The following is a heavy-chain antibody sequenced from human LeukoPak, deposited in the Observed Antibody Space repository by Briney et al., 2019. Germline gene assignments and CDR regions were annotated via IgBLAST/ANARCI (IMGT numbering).Heavy chain of an antibody. CDR1: GFTFSSYA. D-gene: IGHD3-3*01. V-gene: IGHV3-30-3*01. Sequence: GRSLRLSCAASGFTFSSYAMHWVRQAPGKGLEWVAVISYDGSNKYYADSVKGRFTISRDNSKNTLYLQMNSLRAEDTAVYYCAKDAAGFLEGIDYWGQGTLVTVSS. CDR3: AKDAAGFLEGIDY. CDR2: ISYDGSNK. J-gene: IGHJ4*02.